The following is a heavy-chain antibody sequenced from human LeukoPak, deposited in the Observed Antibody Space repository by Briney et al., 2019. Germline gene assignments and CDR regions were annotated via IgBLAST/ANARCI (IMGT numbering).Heavy chain of an antibody. CDR3: ARGGPNKTGILG. CDR2: IITYNGHT. V-gene: IGHV1-18*01. D-gene: IGHD1-1*01. Sequence: ASVKVSCKGSGYTFSSYGISWVRQAPGQGLEWMGWIITYNGHTNYAQKFQGRVTITTDTSTSTAYMDLRSLRSDDTAVYYCARGGPNKTGILGWGQGTLVTVSS. CDR1: GYTFSSYG. J-gene: IGHJ4*02.